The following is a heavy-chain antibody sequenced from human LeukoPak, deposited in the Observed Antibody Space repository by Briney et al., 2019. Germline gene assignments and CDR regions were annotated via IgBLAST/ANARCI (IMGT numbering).Heavy chain of an antibody. CDR1: GGSISSSSSC. V-gene: IGHV4-39*07. CDR2: IYDSGTT. CDR3: ARDSINGTTSFDY. D-gene: IGHD1-20*01. Sequence: PSETLSLTCTVSGGSISSSSSCWGWLRQPPGKGLDGIGSIYDSGTTYYNPSPKSPVTITVDPTKPQFSLRPCSVTAAHTAVYFCARDSINGTTSFDYWGQGTLVAVSS. J-gene: IGHJ4*02.